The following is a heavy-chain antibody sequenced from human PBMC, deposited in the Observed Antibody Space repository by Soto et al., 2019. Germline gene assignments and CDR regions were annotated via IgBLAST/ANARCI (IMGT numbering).Heavy chain of an antibody. V-gene: IGHV3-11*06. Sequence: QVQLVESGGGLVKPGGSLRLSCAASGFTFSDSYMSCIRQAPGKGLQWVAYISGSSGYTGYADSVKGRFTISRDNAKNSLYLQMNSLRAEDTAVYYCARDRGGYGPPDVWGQGTTVTVSS. CDR1: GFTFSDSY. CDR3: ARDRGGYGPPDV. CDR2: ISGSSGYT. D-gene: IGHD3-10*01. J-gene: IGHJ6*02.